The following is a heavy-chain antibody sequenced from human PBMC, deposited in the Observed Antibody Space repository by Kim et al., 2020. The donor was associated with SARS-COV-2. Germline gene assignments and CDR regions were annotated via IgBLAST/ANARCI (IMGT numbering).Heavy chain of an antibody. CDR1: GFTFSSYA. Sequence: GGSLRLSCAASGFTFSSYAMHWVRQAPGKGLEWVAVISYDGSNKYYADSVKGRFTISRDNCKNTLYLQMNSMRAEDTAVYYCARQHGGYPSNYYYYGMDVWHRGT. J-gene: IGHJ6*02. V-gene: IGHV3-30*04. CDR2: ISYDGSNK. CDR3: ARQHGGYPSNYYYYGMDV. D-gene: IGHD5-12*01.